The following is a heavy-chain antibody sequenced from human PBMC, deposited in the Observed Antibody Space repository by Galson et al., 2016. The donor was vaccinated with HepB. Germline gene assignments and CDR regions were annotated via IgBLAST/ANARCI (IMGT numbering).Heavy chain of an antibody. CDR2: IYTDGRT. V-gene: IGHV3-53*01. CDR3: ARDQYNWNDGRNFYYYYYMDV. CDR1: WFTVSSNY. Sequence: SLRLSCAASWFTVSSNYMSWVRQAPGKGLEWVSVIYTDGRTYDADSVQGRLTISRDNSKNTLYLQMNSLRAEDTAVYFCARDQYNWNDGRNFYYYYYMDVWGKGTTVTVSS. J-gene: IGHJ6*03. D-gene: IGHD1-1*01.